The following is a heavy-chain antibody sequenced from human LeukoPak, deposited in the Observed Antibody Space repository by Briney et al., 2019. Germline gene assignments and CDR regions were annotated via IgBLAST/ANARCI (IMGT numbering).Heavy chain of an antibody. CDR1: GYTFTSYG. J-gene: IGHJ4*02. V-gene: IGHV1-18*01. CDR2: ISAGNGNT. D-gene: IGHD1-26*01. CDR3: ARDSGSGNNDY. Sequence: ASVKVSCKASGYTFTSYGISWVRQAPGQGFEWMGWISAGNGNTKYSQNFQGGVTFISNTSATTAFMELSSLRSEDAAVYYCARDSGSGNNDYWGQGTLVTVSS.